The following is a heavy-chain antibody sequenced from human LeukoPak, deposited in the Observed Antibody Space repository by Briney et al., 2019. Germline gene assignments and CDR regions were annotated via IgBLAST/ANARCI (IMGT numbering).Heavy chain of an antibody. J-gene: IGHJ4*02. Sequence: SETLSLTCTVSGASISSSSYYWGWIRQPPGKGLEWIASIYYSGSTYYNPSLKSRVTISVDTSKNQFSLRLSSVTAADTAVYYCATLWFGELLSDYWGQGTLVTVSS. CDR1: GASISSSSYY. D-gene: IGHD3-10*01. CDR2: IYYSGST. CDR3: ATLWFGELLSDY. V-gene: IGHV4-39*01.